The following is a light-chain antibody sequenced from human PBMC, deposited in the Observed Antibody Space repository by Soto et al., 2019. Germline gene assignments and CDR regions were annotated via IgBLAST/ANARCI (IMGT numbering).Light chain of an antibody. V-gene: IGLV2-14*01. CDR3: ASLTTTNFV. Sequence: QSALTQPASVSGSPGQSITISCTGTSSDVGSYNYVSWYQQNPGKAPKLMIYEVSNRPSGVSHRFSGSRSGNTASLTISGLQSEDEADYYCASLTTTNFVFGTGTKLTVL. CDR2: EVS. CDR1: SSDVGSYNY. J-gene: IGLJ1*01.